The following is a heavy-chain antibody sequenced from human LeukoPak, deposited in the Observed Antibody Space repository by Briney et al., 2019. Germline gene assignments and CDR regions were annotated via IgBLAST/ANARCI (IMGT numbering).Heavy chain of an antibody. CDR1: GFTFSSYG. J-gene: IGHJ4*02. CDR2: ISYDGSNK. Sequence: GGSLRLSCAASGFTFSSYGMHWVRQAPGKGLEWVAVISYDGSNKYYADSVEGRFTISRDNSKNTLYLQMNSLRAEDTAVYYCAKLFPRGISDYWGQGTLVTVSS. D-gene: IGHD3-3*02. CDR3: AKLFPRGISDY. V-gene: IGHV3-30*18.